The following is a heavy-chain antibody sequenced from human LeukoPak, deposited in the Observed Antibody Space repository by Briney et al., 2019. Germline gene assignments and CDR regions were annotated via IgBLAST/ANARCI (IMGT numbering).Heavy chain of an antibody. V-gene: IGHV4-59*01. D-gene: IGHD3-3*01. Sequence: SETLSLTCTVSGGSISSYYWSWIRQPPGKGLEWIGYIYYSGSTKYKPSLKSRVTISVDTSKNQFSLKLSSVTAADTAVYYCARGRFLDAFDIWGQGTMVTVST. CDR3: ARGRFLDAFDI. CDR2: IYYSGST. CDR1: GGSISSYY. J-gene: IGHJ3*02.